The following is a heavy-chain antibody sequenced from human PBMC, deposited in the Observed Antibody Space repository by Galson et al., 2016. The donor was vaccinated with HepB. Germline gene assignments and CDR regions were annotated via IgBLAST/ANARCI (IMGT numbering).Heavy chain of an antibody. V-gene: IGHV3-9*01. D-gene: IGHD3-3*01. CDR3: VRDLWAEWSPSHNYYGMYV. J-gene: IGHJ6*04. CDR2: ISWNSGEV. CDR1: GFTFDDYA. Sequence: SLRLSCAASGFTFDDYAMHWVRQGPGKGPEWVAAISWNSGEVAYAGSLKGRVTISRDNARNSLFIQMTSLTVDDTASYYCVRDLWAEWSPSHNYYGMYVWGKGTTVTVSS.